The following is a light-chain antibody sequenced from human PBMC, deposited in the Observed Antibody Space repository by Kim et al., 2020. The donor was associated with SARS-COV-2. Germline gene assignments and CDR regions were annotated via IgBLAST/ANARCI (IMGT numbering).Light chain of an antibody. V-gene: IGLV2-14*03. CDR1: SSDVGGYNY. J-gene: IGLJ3*02. Sequence: GQSITCPCTGTSSDVGGYNYVSWFQQHPGKAPKLIIFDVCKRPSGVSNRCSGSKSGSTASLTISGLQAEDEADYCGCSYSASGTWVFAGGTKLTVL. CDR3: CSYSASGTWV. CDR2: DVC.